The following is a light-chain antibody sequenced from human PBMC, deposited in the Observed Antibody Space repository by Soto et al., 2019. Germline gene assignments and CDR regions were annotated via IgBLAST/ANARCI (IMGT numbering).Light chain of an antibody. J-gene: IGKJ1*01. CDR3: QQYGSSPPWT. CDR1: QGIKDY. V-gene: IGKV3-20*01. Sequence: EIVMTQSPATLSVSPVERATLSCRASQGIKDYVAWFQQKPGQAPRLLIYGASSRATGIPDRFSGSGSGTDFTLTIGRLEPEDFAVYYCQQYGSSPPWTFGQGTKVDIK. CDR2: GAS.